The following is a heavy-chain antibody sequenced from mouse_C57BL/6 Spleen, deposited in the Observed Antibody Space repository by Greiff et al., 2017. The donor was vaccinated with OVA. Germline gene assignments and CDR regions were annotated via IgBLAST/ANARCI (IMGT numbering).Heavy chain of an antibody. CDR1: GFTFSDYG. Sequence: EVKLMESGGGLVQPGGSLKLSCAASGFTFSDYGMAWVRQAPRKGPEWVAFISNLAYSIYYADTVTGRFTISREKAKNTLYLEMSSLRSEDTAMYYCARGGGNYFDYWGQGTTLTVSS. J-gene: IGHJ2*01. CDR3: ARGGGNYFDY. D-gene: IGHD1-1*02. V-gene: IGHV5-15*01. CDR2: ISNLAYSI.